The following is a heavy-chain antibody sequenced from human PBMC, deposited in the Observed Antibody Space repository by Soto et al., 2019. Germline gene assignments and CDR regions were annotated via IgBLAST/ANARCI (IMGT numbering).Heavy chain of an antibody. CDR2: IYYSGST. J-gene: IGHJ3*01. D-gene: IGHD2-2*01. CDR3: ARVHQHDAFDL. Sequence: SETLSLTCTVSGGSISSYYWSWIRQPPGKGLEWIGYIYYSGSTNYNPSLKSRVTISVDTSKNQFSLKLSSVTAADTAVYYCARVHQHDAFDLWGQGTMVTVSS. V-gene: IGHV4-59*01. CDR1: GGSISSYY.